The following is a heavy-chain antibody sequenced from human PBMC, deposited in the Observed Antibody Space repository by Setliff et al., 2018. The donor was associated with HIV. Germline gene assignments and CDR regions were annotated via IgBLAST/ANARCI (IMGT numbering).Heavy chain of an antibody. V-gene: IGHV3-23*01. CDR1: GFTFRIYA. CDR2: ISNSGGNT. D-gene: IGHD2-15*01. J-gene: IGHJ4*02. CDR3: ASARIPTGEVSTSLDF. Sequence: GGSLRLSCKASGFTFRIYAMSWLRQAPGKGLEWVSAISNSGGNTYYADSVKGRFTISRDNSKNTVHLQVNSLRPGDTAVYYCASARIPTGEVSTSLDFWGQGTLVTVSS.